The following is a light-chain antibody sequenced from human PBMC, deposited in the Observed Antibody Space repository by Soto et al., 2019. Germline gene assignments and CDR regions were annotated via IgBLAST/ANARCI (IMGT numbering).Light chain of an antibody. CDR3: HQYNNWPPYT. CDR1: QSVSSN. CDR2: GAS. Sequence: EIVMTQSPATLSVSPGERATPSCRASQSVSSNLAWYQQKPGQAPRLLIYGASTRATGIPARFSGSGSGTEFTLTISSLQSEDFAVYYCHQYNNWPPYTFGQGTKLEIK. J-gene: IGKJ2*01. V-gene: IGKV3-15*01.